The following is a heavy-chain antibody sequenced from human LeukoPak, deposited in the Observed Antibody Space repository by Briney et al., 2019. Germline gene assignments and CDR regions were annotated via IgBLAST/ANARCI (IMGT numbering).Heavy chain of an antibody. Sequence: PSETLSLTCTVSGGSISSYYWSWIRQSPGKGLEWIGYIYYSGSTNYNPSLKSRVTISVDTSKNQFSLKLSSVTAADTAVYYCARASDFWSGYYLDYWGQGTLVTVSS. CDR2: IYYSGST. D-gene: IGHD3-3*01. V-gene: IGHV4-59*01. CDR1: GGSISSYY. J-gene: IGHJ4*02. CDR3: ARASDFWSGYYLDY.